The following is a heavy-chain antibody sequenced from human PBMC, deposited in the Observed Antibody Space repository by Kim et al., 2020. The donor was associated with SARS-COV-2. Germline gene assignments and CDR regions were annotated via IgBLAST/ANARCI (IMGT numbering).Heavy chain of an antibody. D-gene: IGHD3-16*01. CDR3: ARDQINWDV. V-gene: IGHV3-53*04. CDR2: GST. Sequence: GSTYYAGSVKGRFTISRHNSKNTLYLQMNSLRAEDTAVYYCARDQINWDVWGQGTTVTVSS. J-gene: IGHJ6*02.